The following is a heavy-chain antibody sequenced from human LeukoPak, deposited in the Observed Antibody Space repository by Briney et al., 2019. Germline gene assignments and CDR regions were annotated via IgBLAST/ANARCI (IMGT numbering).Heavy chain of an antibody. CDR2: INPNSGGT. V-gene: IGHV1-2*02. J-gene: IGHJ4*02. D-gene: IGHD6-13*01. CDR1: GYTFTSYA. CDR3: ARVTGYSSKTINFDPDY. Sequence: ASVKVSCKASGYTFTSYAMNWVRQAPGQGLEWMGWINPNSGGTNYAQKFQGRVTMTRDTSISTAYMELSRLRSDDTAMYYCARVTGYSSKTINFDPDYWGQGTLVTVSS.